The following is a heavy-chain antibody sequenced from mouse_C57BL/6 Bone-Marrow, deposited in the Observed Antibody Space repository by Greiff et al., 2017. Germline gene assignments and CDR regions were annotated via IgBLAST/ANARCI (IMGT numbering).Heavy chain of an antibody. CDR2: IYPGSGST. V-gene: IGHV1-55*01. Sequence: QVQLQQPGAELVKPGASVKMSCKASGYTFTSYWITWVRQRPGQGLEWIGDIYPGSGSTNYNEKFKSKATLTVDTSSSTAYMQLSSLTSEDSAVYYCASRYYWYFDVWGTGTTVTVSS. J-gene: IGHJ1*03. CDR3: ASRYYWYFDV. CDR1: GYTFTSYW.